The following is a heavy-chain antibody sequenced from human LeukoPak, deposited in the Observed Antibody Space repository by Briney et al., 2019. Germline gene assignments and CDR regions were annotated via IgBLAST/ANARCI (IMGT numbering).Heavy chain of an antibody. Sequence: ASVTVSFTASGYTFTIYGINWVRQASGQGLEWMGWISAYNGNTNYAQKFQGRVTMTTDTSTSTAYMELRSLRSDDTAVYYCAFRGYTYGPFDYWGQGTLVIVSS. CDR2: ISAYNGNT. D-gene: IGHD5-18*01. V-gene: IGHV1-18*01. CDR3: AFRGYTYGPFDY. J-gene: IGHJ4*02. CDR1: GYTFTIYG.